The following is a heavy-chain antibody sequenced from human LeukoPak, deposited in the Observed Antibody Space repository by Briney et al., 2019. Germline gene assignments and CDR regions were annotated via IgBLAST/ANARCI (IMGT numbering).Heavy chain of an antibody. Sequence: PSETLSLTCTVSDGSISSYYWSWIRQPPGKGLEWIGYMSYSGSTNYNPSLKSRVTISEDTSKNQFSLKLSSVTAADTAVYYCARHWVSGGAFDYWGQGTLVTVSS. CDR3: ARHWVSGGAFDY. V-gene: IGHV4-59*08. CDR2: MSYSGST. CDR1: DGSISSYY. J-gene: IGHJ4*02. D-gene: IGHD6-13*01.